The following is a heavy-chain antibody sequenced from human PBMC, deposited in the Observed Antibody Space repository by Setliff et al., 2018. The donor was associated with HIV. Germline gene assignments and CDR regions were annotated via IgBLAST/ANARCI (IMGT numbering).Heavy chain of an antibody. CDR3: AKELSYCSGGNCYFDS. CDR2: MNPNSGNT. D-gene: IGHD2-15*01. CDR1: GYTFSSYD. Sequence: ASVKVSCKASGYTFSSYDINWVRQATGQGLEWMGWMNPNSGNTGYAQKFQGRVTITADKSTRTAYMELSSLRSEDTAVYYCAKELSYCSGGNCYFDSWGQGTLVTVSS. J-gene: IGHJ4*02. V-gene: IGHV1-8*03.